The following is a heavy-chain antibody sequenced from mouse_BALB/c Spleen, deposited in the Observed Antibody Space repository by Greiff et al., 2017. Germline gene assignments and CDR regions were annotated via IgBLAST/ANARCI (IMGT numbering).Heavy chain of an antibody. CDR2: ISSGSSTI. CDR1: GFTFSSFG. D-gene: IGHD1-1*01. CDR3: ARSYYYGRSSYWYFDV. Sequence: EVMLVESGGGLVQPGGSRKLSCAASGFTFSSFGMHWVRQAPEKGLEWVAYISSGSSTIYYADTVKGRFTISRDNPKNTLFLQMTSLRSEDTAMYYCARSYYYGRSSYWYFDVWGAGTTVTVSS. V-gene: IGHV5-17*02. J-gene: IGHJ1*01.